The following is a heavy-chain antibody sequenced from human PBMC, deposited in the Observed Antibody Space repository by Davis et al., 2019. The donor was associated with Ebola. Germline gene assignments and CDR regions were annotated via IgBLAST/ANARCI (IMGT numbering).Heavy chain of an antibody. CDR3: ARELAVAGHLDV. CDR2: INAGNGNT. V-gene: IGHV1-3*01. Sequence: AASVKVSCKASGYTFTAYPIHWVRQAPGQGPEWMGWINAGNGNTKYSQKFQGRVTISRDTSASTLYMELSRLRSEDTAVYYCARELAVAGHLDVWGKGTTVTVSS. J-gene: IGHJ6*04. CDR1: GYTFTAYP. D-gene: IGHD6-19*01.